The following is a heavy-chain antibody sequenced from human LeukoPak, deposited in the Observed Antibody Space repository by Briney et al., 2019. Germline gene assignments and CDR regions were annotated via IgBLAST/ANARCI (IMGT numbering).Heavy chain of an antibody. D-gene: IGHD6-13*01. CDR2: ISGSGGST. CDR1: GFTFSSYA. Sequence: GGSLRLSCAASGFTFSSYAMSWVRQAPGKGPEWVSAISGSGGSTYYADSVKGRFTISRDNSKNTLYLQMNSLRAEDTAVYYCAKDEAAAVFFQHWGQGTLVTVSS. J-gene: IGHJ1*01. V-gene: IGHV3-23*01. CDR3: AKDEAAAVFFQH.